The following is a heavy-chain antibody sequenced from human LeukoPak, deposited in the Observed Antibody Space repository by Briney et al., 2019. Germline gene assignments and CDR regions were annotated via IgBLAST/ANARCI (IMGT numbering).Heavy chain of an antibody. Sequence: PSQTLPLTCTVSGGSISSGDYYWSWIRQPPGKGLEWIGYIYYSGSTYYNPSLKSRVTISVDTSKNQFSLKLSSVTAADTAVYYCARGWMVRGVTNWFDPWGQGTLVTVSS. CDR2: IYYSGST. CDR1: GGSISSGDYY. V-gene: IGHV4-30-4*01. J-gene: IGHJ5*02. CDR3: ARGWMVRGVTNWFDP. D-gene: IGHD3-10*01.